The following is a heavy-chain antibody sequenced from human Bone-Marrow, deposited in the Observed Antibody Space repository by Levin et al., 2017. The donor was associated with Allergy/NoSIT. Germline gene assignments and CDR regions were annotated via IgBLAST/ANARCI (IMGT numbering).Heavy chain of an antibody. CDR2: IYYSGTA. Sequence: SQTLSLTCTVSGGSVSSGSFYWSWIRQPPGKGLEWIGSIYYSGTANYNPYLKSRVTISVDTSKNQFSLKLSSVTAADTAVYYCARKRGTWDDWFDPWGQGTLVTVSS. D-gene: IGHD1-7*01. V-gene: IGHV4-61*01. J-gene: IGHJ5*02. CDR3: ARKRGTWDDWFDP. CDR1: GGSVSSGSFY.